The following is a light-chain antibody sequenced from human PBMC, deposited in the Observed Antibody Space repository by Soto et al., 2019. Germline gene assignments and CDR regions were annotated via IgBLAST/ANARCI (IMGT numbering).Light chain of an antibody. CDR3: MQSLQTPFT. J-gene: IGKJ4*01. V-gene: IGKV2-28*01. CDR2: LGS. Sequence: DIVMTQSPLSLPVTPGEPASISCRSSQNLLHSNGYNYLDWYLRKPGQSPQLLIFLGSNRASGVPERFSGSGSGTDFTLKISRVEAEDVGVYYCMQSLQTPFTFGGGTKVESK. CDR1: QNLLHSNGYNY.